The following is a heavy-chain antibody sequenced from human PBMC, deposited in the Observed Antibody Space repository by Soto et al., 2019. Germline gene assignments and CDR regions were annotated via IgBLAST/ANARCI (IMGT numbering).Heavy chain of an antibody. CDR2: IKQDGSEK. J-gene: IGHJ4*02. D-gene: IGHD2-2*01. CDR3: AKNNLYCSSANCFVFDY. Sequence: EVQVVESGGGLVQPGGSLRLSCAASGFIFSNYWMSWVRQAPGKGLEWVANIKQDGSEKHYVDSVKGRFTISRDNADNSLYLQMNSLGAEDTAVYYCAKNNLYCSSANCFVFDYWGQGTLVTVSS. V-gene: IGHV3-7*01. CDR1: GFIFSNYW.